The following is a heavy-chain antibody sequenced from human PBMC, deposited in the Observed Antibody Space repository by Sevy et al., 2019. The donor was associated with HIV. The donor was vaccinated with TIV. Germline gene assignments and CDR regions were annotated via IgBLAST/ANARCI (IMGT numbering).Heavy chain of an antibody. Sequence: GGSLRLSCAASGFPFNDHAMHWVRQVPGKGLEWVSGISWNSRNIGYADSVKGRFTISRDNARHFVYLEMNSLRPEDTAFYYCAKDINRGCDGVNCYSYYYSFYGLAVWGQGTTVTVSS. D-gene: IGHD2-21*01. V-gene: IGHV3-9*01. CDR2: ISWNSRNI. CDR1: GFPFNDHA. J-gene: IGHJ6*02. CDR3: AKDINRGCDGVNCYSYYYSFYGLAV.